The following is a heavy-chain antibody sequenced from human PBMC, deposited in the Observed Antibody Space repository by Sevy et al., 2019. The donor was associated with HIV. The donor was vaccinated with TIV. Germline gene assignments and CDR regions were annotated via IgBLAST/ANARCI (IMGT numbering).Heavy chain of an antibody. J-gene: IGHJ6*02. CDR1: GFTFTHAW. V-gene: IGHV3-15*01. CDR3: STDPIIVLLVTDGMDF. CDR2: IKSTPDGGTT. D-gene: IGHD2-8*02. Sequence: GGSLRLSCTASGFTFTHAWMSWVRQAPGKGLEWVGRIKSTPDGGTTDYAAPVTGRFTISRDDSNNTLYLQMNSLKTEDTAVYYCSTDPIIVLLVTDGMDFWGQGTTVTVSS.